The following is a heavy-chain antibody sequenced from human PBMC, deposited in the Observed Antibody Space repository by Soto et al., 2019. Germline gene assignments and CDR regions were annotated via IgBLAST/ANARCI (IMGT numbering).Heavy chain of an antibody. CDR3: ASNYAYAEGYYWYGIDV. V-gene: IGHV3-74*01. D-gene: IGHD3-16*01. J-gene: IGHJ6*02. CDR2: INSYGSDT. CDR1: GFTFSRYW. Sequence: EVQLVESGGGLVLPGGSLRLSCAASGFTFSRYWMHWVRQAPGKGLVWVSRINSYGSDTHYADSVKGRFTISRDNAKNTLDLQMNSLRADDTAVYYCASNYAYAEGYYWYGIDVWGQGTTVTVSS.